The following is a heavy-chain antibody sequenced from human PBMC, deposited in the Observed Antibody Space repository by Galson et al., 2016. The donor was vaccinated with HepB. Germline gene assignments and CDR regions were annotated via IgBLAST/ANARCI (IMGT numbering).Heavy chain of an antibody. CDR3: ARGSITVSGVVTHYNWFDS. D-gene: IGHD3-3*01. CDR2: LFHSGST. J-gene: IGHJ5*01. CDR1: GGSISSGGNY. Sequence: QTLSLTCTVSGGSISSGGNYWSWIRQHPEKGLEWIGALFHSGSTYYNPSVKSRVTISLDTSKNEFSLRLSSVIAADTAVYYCARGSITVSGVVTHYNWFDSWGQGTLVTISS. V-gene: IGHV4-31*03.